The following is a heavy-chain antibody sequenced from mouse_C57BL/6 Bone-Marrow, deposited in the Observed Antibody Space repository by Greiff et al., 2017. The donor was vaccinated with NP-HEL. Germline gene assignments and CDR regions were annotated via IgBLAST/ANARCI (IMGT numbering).Heavy chain of an antibody. CDR2: IYPGSGST. Sequence: QVQLKQPGAELVKPGASVKMSCKASGYTFTSYWITWVKQRPGQGLEWIGDIYPGSGSTNYNEKFKSKATLTVDTSSSTAYMPLSSLTSEDSAVYYCAREDSSGYGFAYWGQGTLVTVSA. CDR1: GYTFTSYW. J-gene: IGHJ3*01. V-gene: IGHV1-55*01. CDR3: AREDSSGYGFAY. D-gene: IGHD3-2*02.